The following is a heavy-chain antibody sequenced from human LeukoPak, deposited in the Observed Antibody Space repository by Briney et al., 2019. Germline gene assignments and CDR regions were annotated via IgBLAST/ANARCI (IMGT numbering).Heavy chain of an antibody. CDR2: IYYSGST. D-gene: IGHD3-3*01. CDR1: GGSISSYY. J-gene: IGHJ4*02. V-gene: IGHV4-59*12. Sequence: SETLSLTCTVSGGSISSYYWSWIQQPPGKGLEWIGYIYYSGSTNYNPSLKSRVTISVDRSKNQFSLKLSSVTAADTAVYYCARGVTIFGVVDYYFDYWGQGTLVTVSS. CDR3: ARGVTIFGVVDYYFDY.